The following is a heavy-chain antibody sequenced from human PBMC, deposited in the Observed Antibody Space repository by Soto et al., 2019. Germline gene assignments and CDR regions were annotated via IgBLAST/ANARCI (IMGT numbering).Heavy chain of an antibody. CDR3: ARTNWNYARSNWFDP. D-gene: IGHD1-7*01. J-gene: IGHJ5*02. CDR2: IYYSGST. V-gene: IGHV4-39*01. CDR1: GGSISRSSFY. Sequence: SDTLTLSYTASGGSISRSSFYWGWMRQPPGKGLEWIGSIYYSGSTYYNPSLKSRVTISVDTSKNQFSLKLSSVTAADTAVYYCARTNWNYARSNWFDPWGQGTLVT.